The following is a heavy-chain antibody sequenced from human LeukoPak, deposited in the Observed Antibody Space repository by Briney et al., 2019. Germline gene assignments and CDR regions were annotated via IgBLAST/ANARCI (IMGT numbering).Heavy chain of an antibody. CDR3: ARDGPAQMVEFDF. Sequence: GGSLRLSCAASGFTFSNSAMSWVRQAPGKGLEWVSTLSGSGITTYYADSVKGRFTISRDNSKNTLYLQMNSLRAEDTAVYYCARDGPAQMVEFDFWGQGTLVTVSS. V-gene: IGHV3-23*01. CDR2: LSGSGITT. CDR1: GFTFSNSA. D-gene: IGHD3-10*01. J-gene: IGHJ4*02.